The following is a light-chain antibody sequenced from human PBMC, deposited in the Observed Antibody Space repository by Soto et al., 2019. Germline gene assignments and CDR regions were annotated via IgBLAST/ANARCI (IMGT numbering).Light chain of an antibody. Sequence: EMVLTQSPGTLSLSPGETVTLSCLASQSVTSNYLAWYQQKPGQAPRLLIYDASTRAAGTPDRFSGSGSGTDFTLTISRLEPEDFAVYYCQRYENSPITFGQGTRLEI. CDR1: QSVTSNY. CDR2: DAS. V-gene: IGKV3-20*01. J-gene: IGKJ5*01. CDR3: QRYENSPIT.